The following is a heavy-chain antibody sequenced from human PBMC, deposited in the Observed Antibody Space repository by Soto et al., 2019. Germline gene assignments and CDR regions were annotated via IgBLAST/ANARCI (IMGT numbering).Heavy chain of an antibody. CDR1: GFTFSSYA. D-gene: IGHD3-22*01. Sequence: GGSLRLSCAASGFTFSSYAMSWVRQAPGKGLEWVSAISGSGGSTYYADSVKGRFTISRDNSKNTLYLQMNSLRAEDTAVYYCAKDPTLNTVYYSEGWFDPWGQGTLVTVSS. J-gene: IGHJ5*02. CDR3: AKDPTLNTVYYSEGWFDP. CDR2: ISGSGGST. V-gene: IGHV3-23*01.